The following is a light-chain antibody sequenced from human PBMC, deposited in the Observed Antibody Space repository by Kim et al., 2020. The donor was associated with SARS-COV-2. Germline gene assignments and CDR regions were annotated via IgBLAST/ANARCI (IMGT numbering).Light chain of an antibody. CDR2: GAS. CDR3: QQYGSSPPWT. J-gene: IGKJ1*01. Sequence: PGESATLPCRASQTVSSNLLAWYQRKPGQAPRLLIYGASSRATGIPDRFSGSGSGTDFTLTISRLEPEDFAVYYCQQYGSSPPWTFGQGTKVDIK. V-gene: IGKV3-20*01. CDR1: QTVSSNL.